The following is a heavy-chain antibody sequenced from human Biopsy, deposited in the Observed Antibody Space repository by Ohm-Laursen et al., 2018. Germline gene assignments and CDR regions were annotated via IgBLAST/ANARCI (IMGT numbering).Heavy chain of an antibody. D-gene: IGHD2-2*02. CDR2: IDVLDFNT. CDR1: GFTFNTYG. CDR3: ERGWGGYNFDS. Sequence: SLRLSCAASGFTFNTYGMHWVRQAPGKGLEWVSHIDVLDFNTYYVDSVRGRFTISRDNSKEMMYLQINSQRADDTAVYYGERGWGGYNFDSWGPGTLVTVSS. V-gene: IGHV3-23*01. J-gene: IGHJ4*01.